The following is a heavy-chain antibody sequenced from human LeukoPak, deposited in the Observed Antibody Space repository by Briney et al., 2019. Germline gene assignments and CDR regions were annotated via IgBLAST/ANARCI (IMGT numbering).Heavy chain of an antibody. CDR2: ISAYNGNT. CDR3: ARGGNFWAGTSWSRLFFQHEAPHGSNSWFDP. Sequence: GASVKVSCKASGYTFTSYGISWVRQAPGQGLEWMGWISAYNGNTNYAQKLQGRVTMTTDTSTSTAYMELRSLRSDDTAVYYCARGGNFWAGTSWSRLFFQHEAPHGSNSWFDPWGQGTLVTVSS. V-gene: IGHV1-18*01. D-gene: IGHD3/OR15-3a*01. CDR1: GYTFTSYG. J-gene: IGHJ5*02.